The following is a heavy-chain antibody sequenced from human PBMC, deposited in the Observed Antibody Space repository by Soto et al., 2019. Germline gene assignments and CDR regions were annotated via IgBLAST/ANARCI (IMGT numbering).Heavy chain of an antibody. CDR2: ISGSGGST. D-gene: IGHD3-10*01. J-gene: IGHJ4*02. V-gene: IGHV3-23*01. CDR3: ARERFGELYFAY. Sequence: GGSLRLSCASSGFTFSSYAMSLVRQAPGKGLEWVSAISGSGGSTYYADSVKGRFTISRDNSKNTLYLQMNSLRAEDTAVYYCARERFGELYFAYWGQGTLVPVSS. CDR1: GFTFSSYA.